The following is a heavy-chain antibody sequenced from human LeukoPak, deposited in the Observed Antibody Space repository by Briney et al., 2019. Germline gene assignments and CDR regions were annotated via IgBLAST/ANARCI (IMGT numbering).Heavy chain of an antibody. Sequence: SETLSLTCAVYGGSFSGYYWSWIRHPPGKGLEWIGEINHSGSTNYNPSLSRRVTISVDTSKNQFSLKLSSVTAADTAVYYCARQGVGLVYYYYYMDVWGKGTTVTISS. J-gene: IGHJ6*03. D-gene: IGHD2-15*01. CDR3: ARQGVGLVYYYYYMDV. V-gene: IGHV4-34*01. CDR2: INHSGST. CDR1: GGSFSGYY.